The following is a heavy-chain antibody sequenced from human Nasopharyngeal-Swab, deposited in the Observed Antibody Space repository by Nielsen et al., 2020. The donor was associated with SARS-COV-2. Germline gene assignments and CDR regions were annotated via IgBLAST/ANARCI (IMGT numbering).Heavy chain of an antibody. CDR2: ISYDGSNK. CDR1: GFTFRSYG. CDR3: AKGSPDLFSLYDSSGYSPRYFDY. Sequence: GESLKISCAASGFTFRSYGMHWVRQAPGKGLEWVAVISYDGSNKYYADSVKGRFTISRDNSKNTLYLQMNSLRAEDTAVYYCAKGSPDLFSLYDSSGYSPRYFDYWGQGTLVTVSS. J-gene: IGHJ4*02. D-gene: IGHD3-22*01. V-gene: IGHV3-30*18.